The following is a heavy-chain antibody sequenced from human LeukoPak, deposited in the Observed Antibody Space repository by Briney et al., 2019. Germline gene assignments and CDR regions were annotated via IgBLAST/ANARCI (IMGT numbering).Heavy chain of an antibody. CDR2: ISGSGGST. D-gene: IGHD2-15*01. V-gene: IGHV3-23*01. Sequence: GGTLRLSCAASGFTFSSYAMSWVRQAPGKGLEWVSAISGSGGSTYYADSVKGRFTISRDNSKNTLYLQMNSLRAEDTAVYYCAKRRQDIVVVVAATHYYYYMDVWGKGTTVTVSS. J-gene: IGHJ6*03. CDR3: AKRRQDIVVVVAATHYYYYMDV. CDR1: GFTFSSYA.